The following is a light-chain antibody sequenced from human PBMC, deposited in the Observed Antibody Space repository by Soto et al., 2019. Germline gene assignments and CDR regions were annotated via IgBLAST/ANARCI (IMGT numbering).Light chain of an antibody. Sequence: DIQITHSPSSLYASILHRVTTTCKSRQDIRTYLNWYRQKPGKAPNLLIYDASNLHPGVPSRFSGSGSGTDFTLTISSLQPEDIATYYCQEYDSLPPTFGQGTRLEI. CDR2: DAS. J-gene: IGKJ5*01. CDR3: QEYDSLPPT. CDR1: QDIRTY. V-gene: IGKV1-33*01.